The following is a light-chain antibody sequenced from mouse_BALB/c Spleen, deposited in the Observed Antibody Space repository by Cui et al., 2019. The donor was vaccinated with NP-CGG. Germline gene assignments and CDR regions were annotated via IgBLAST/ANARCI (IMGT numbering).Light chain of an antibody. J-gene: IGLJ1*01. V-gene: IGLV1*01. CDR3: ALWYSNHWV. CDR2: GTN. CDR1: TGAVTTSNY. Sequence: AAVTKEYAPTTSPGETVTLTCRSSTGAVTTSNYANWVQEKPDHLFTGLIGGTNNRAPGVPARFSGSLIGDKAALTITGAQTEDEAIYFCALWYSNHWVFGGGTKLTVL.